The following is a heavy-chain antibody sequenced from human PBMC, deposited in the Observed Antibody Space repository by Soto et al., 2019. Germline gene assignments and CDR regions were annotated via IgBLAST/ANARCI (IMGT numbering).Heavy chain of an antibody. D-gene: IGHD3-22*01. V-gene: IGHV3-30*18. J-gene: IGHJ4*02. Sequence: GGSLRLSCAASGFTFSSYGIHWVRQAPGEGLGWVALISYDGSNKYYADSVKGRFTISRDNSKNTLYLQMNSLRAEDTAMYYCAKDAPYYYDSSGYYGPFDYWGQGTLVTVSS. CDR3: AKDAPYYYDSSGYYGPFDY. CDR1: GFTFSSYG. CDR2: ISYDGSNK.